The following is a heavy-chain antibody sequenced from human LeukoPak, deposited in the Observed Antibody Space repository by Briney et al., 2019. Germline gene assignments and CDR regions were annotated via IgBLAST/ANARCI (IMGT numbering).Heavy chain of an antibody. CDR3: AKAEIPGKGLGGAFDI. CDR1: GFTFSSYA. Sequence: GGSLRLSCAASGFTFSSYAMSWVRQAPGKGLEWVSAISGSGGSTYCADSVKGRFTISRDNSKNTLYLQMNSLRAEDTAVYHCAKAEIPGKGLGGAFDIWGQGTMVTVSS. V-gene: IGHV3-23*01. D-gene: IGHD1-14*01. J-gene: IGHJ3*02. CDR2: ISGSGGST.